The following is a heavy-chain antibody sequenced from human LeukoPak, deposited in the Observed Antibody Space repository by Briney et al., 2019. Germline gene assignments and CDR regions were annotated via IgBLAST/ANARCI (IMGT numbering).Heavy chain of an antibody. CDR3: ARGSFYNDGNTYYALWL. CDR1: GFTFSSYE. V-gene: IGHV3-48*03. Sequence: GGSLRLSCAASGFTFSSYEMNWVRQAPGKGLEWVSYISFSSATIHYADSVKGRFTISRDNAKNTLCLQMNSLRAEDTAVYYCARGSFYNDGNTYYALWLWGQGTLVTVSS. J-gene: IGHJ4*02. CDR2: ISFSSATI. D-gene: IGHD3-22*01.